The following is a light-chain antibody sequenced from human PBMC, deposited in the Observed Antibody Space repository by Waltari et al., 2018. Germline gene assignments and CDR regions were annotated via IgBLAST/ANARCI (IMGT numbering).Light chain of an antibody. CDR2: EVT. J-gene: IGLJ3*02. CDR3: CSYAGSGTWV. CDR1: SSDIGYYNL. V-gene: IGLV2-23*02. Sequence: QSALTQPAPVSGSPGQSITISCTGTSSDIGYYNLFSWYQHRPGKAPKVMIYEVTKRPSGVSNRFSGSKSGNTASLTISGVQAEDEGHYYCCSYAGSGTWVFGGGTKLTVL.